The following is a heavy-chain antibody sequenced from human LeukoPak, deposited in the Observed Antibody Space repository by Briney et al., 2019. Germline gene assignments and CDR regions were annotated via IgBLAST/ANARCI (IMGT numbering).Heavy chain of an antibody. CDR1: GGSISSYY. D-gene: IGHD6-6*01. Sequence: SETLSLTCTVPGGSISSYYWSWIRQPPGKGLEWIGYIYYSGSTNYNPSLKSRVTISVDTSKNQFSLKLSSVTAADTAVYYCARAGEYSSSSGAFDIWGQGTMVTVSS. CDR3: ARAGEYSSSSGAFDI. V-gene: IGHV4-59*01. J-gene: IGHJ3*02. CDR2: IYYSGST.